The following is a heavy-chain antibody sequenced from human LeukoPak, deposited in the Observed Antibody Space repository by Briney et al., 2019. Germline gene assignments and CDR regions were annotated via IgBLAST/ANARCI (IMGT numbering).Heavy chain of an antibody. J-gene: IGHJ4*02. Sequence: SETLSLTCAVYGGSFSGYYCSWIRQPPGKGLERIGEINHSGSTNYNPSLKSRVTISVDTSKNQFSLKLSSVTAADTAVYYCASVLETDYDFWINYWGQGTLVTVSS. CDR3: ASVLETDYDFWINY. D-gene: IGHD3-3*01. CDR1: GGSFSGYY. CDR2: INHSGST. V-gene: IGHV4-34*01.